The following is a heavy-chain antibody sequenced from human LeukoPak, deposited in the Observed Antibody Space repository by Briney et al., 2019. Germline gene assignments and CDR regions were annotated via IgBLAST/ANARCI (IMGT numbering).Heavy chain of an antibody. D-gene: IGHD2-2*01. J-gene: IGHJ6*03. CDR1: GGSFSGYY. Sequence: PSETLSLTCAVYGGSFSGYYWSWIRQPPGKGLEWIGEINHSGSTNYNPSLKSRVTISVDTSKNQFSLKLSSVTAADTAVYYCAREDIVVVPAAYYYYYMDVWGKGTTVTISS. V-gene: IGHV4-34*01. CDR3: AREDIVVVPAAYYYYYMDV. CDR2: INHSGST.